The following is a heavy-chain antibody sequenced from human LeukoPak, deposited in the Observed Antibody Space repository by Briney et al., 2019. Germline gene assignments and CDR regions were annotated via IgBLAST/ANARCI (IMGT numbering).Heavy chain of an antibody. J-gene: IGHJ6*03. CDR1: GFTFSSYS. V-gene: IGHV3-21*01. CDR3: ARDTLIVGATTRLYYYYMDV. D-gene: IGHD1-26*01. Sequence: PGGSLRLSCAASGFTFSSYSMNWVRQAPGKGLEWVSSISSSSSYIYYADSVKGRFTISRDNAKNSLYLQMNSLKAEDTAVYYCARDTLIVGATTRLYYYYMDVWGKGTTVTISS. CDR2: ISSSSSYI.